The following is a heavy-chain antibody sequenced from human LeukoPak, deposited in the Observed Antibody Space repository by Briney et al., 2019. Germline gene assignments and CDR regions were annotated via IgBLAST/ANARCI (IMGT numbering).Heavy chain of an antibody. V-gene: IGHV1-18*01. CDR2: VTSYNGDT. D-gene: IGHD3-9*01. Sequence: GASVTVSCKASGYTFNNYGISWVRQAPGQGLEWMGWVTSYNGDTNYAQKFQGRVTMSTDTSTSTAYMELRGLRFDDTAIYYCAKDWHILTGRNCFDPWGQGTLVTVSS. CDR3: AKDWHILTGRNCFDP. J-gene: IGHJ5*02. CDR1: GYTFNNYG.